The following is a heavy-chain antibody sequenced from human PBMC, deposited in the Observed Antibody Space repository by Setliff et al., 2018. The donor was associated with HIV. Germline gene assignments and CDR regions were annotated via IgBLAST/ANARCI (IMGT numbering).Heavy chain of an antibody. Sequence: ASVKVSCKVSGYTLTELSRHWVRQAPGKGLEWMGSFDPKDGKARYAQKFQGRVTMTEDTSTDTAYMELSSLRSEDTAVYYYVTGSAARPFDYWGQGTLVTVSS. V-gene: IGHV1-24*01. CDR2: FDPKDGKA. CDR3: VTGSAARPFDY. J-gene: IGHJ4*02. CDR1: GYTLTELS. D-gene: IGHD6-6*01.